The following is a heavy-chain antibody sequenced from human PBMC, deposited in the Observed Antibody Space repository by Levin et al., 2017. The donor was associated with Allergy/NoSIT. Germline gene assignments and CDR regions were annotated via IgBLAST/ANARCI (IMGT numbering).Heavy chain of an antibody. CDR2: IYGGGDT. J-gene: IGHJ6*02. D-gene: IGHD2-21*01. CDR3: VRDRGQVAGGESRSKYYYGMDV. CDR1: GFTVSSLY. Sequence: GGSLRLSCAVSGFTVSSLYMSWVRQAPGKGLEWVATIYGGGDTFYADSAQGRFTISRDNSKNMLFLQMSSLRVEDTAVYYCVRDRGQVAGGESRSKYYYGMDVWGQGTTVTVSS. V-gene: IGHV3-53*01.